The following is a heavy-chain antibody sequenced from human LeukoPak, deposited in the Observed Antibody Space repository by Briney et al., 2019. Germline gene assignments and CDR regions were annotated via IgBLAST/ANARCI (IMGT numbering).Heavy chain of an antibody. Sequence: PSETLSLTCTVSGYSISSGYYWGWIRQPPGKGLEWIGSIYHSGSTYYNPSLKSRVTISVDTSKNQSSLKLSSVTAADTAVYYCARCSSSTPNNWFDPWGQGTLVTVSS. D-gene: IGHD6-6*01. CDR2: IYHSGST. V-gene: IGHV4-38-2*02. CDR1: GYSISSGYY. CDR3: ARCSSSTPNNWFDP. J-gene: IGHJ5*02.